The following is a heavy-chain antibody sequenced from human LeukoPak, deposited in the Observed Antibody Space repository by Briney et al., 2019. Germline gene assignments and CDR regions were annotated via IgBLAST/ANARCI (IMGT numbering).Heavy chain of an antibody. J-gene: IGHJ6*03. CDR3: ARGNYMRTYYYYMDV. Sequence: GGSLRLSCAASGSTFSSYEMNWVRQAPGKGLEWVSYISSSGSTIYYADSVKGRFTISRDNAKNSLYLQMNSLRAEDTAVYYCARGNYMRTYYYYMDVWGKGTTVTVSS. V-gene: IGHV3-48*03. CDR1: GSTFSSYE. CDR2: ISSSGSTI. D-gene: IGHD1-7*01.